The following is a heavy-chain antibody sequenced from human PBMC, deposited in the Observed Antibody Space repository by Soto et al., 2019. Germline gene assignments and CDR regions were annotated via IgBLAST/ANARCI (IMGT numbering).Heavy chain of an antibody. CDR3: ASEWGTYYDILTGYSRNTRFDP. D-gene: IGHD3-9*01. CDR1: GYTFTSYY. J-gene: IGHJ5*02. V-gene: IGHV1-46*01. CDR2: INPSGGST. Sequence: GASVKVSCKASGYTFTSYYMHWVRQAPGQGLEWRGIINPSGGSTSYAQKFQGRVTMARDTSTSTVYMELSSLRSEDTAVYYCASEWGTYYDILTGYSRNTRFDPWGQGTLVTVSS.